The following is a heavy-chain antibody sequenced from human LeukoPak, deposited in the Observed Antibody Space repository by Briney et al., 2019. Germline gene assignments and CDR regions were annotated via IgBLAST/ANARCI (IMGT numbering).Heavy chain of an antibody. CDR2: IYPSGST. D-gene: IGHD3-10*01. J-gene: IGHJ6*03. V-gene: IGHV4-4*07. CDR3: AREEMDTMVRGVIVYMDV. Sequence: PSETLSLTCTVSGGSISNYYWSWIRQAGKGLEWIGRIYPSGSTTYNPSLKSRVTMSLDTSKNQFSLRLRSVTAADTAVYYCAREEMDTMVRGVIVYMDVWGKGTTVTVSS. CDR1: GGSISNYY.